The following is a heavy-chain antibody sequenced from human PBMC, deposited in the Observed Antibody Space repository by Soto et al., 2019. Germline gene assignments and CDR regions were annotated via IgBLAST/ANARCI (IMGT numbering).Heavy chain of an antibody. CDR2: INPSGGST. V-gene: IGHV1-46*01. J-gene: IGHJ6*02. CDR1: GYTFTSYY. Sequence: VASVKVSCKASGYTFTSYYMHWVRQAPGQGLERMGIINPSGGSTSYAQKFQGRVTMTRDTSTSTVYMELSSLRSEDTAVYYCARDLTTVTTYRFNYYYYGMDVWGQGTTVTVSS. D-gene: IGHD4-17*01. CDR3: ARDLTTVTTYRFNYYYYGMDV.